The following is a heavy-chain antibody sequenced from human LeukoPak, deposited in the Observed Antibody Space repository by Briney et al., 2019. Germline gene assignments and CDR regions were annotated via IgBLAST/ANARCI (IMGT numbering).Heavy chain of an antibody. CDR3: AKGGGRDSSGHYPYYFEY. CDR2: IRYDGSNK. Sequence: TGGSLRLSCAASGFTFSSYGMHWVRQAPGKGLEGVSFIRYDGSNKYYTDSVKGRFTISRDNSKNTLYLQMNSLRAEDTAVYYCAKGGGRDSSGHYPYYFEYWGQGTPVTVSS. D-gene: IGHD3-22*01. J-gene: IGHJ4*02. V-gene: IGHV3-30*02. CDR1: GFTFSSYG.